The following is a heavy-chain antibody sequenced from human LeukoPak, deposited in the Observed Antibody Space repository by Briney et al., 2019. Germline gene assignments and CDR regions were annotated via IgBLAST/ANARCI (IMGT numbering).Heavy chain of an antibody. D-gene: IGHD3-9*01. CDR2: ISGGNGNTYYA. Sequence: GGSLRLSCAASGFPFSSYAMSWVRQSPGKGLEWVSAISGGNGNTYYAYYADSVRGRFTISRDSSKNTLYLQMNSLRAEDTAVYYCAKVYDILTGYFDYWGQGTLVTVSS. J-gene: IGHJ4*02. CDR1: GFPFSSYA. V-gene: IGHV3-23*01. CDR3: AKVYDILTGYFDY.